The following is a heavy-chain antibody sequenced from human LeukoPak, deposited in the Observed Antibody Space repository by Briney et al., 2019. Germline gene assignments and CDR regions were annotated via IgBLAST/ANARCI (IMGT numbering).Heavy chain of an antibody. CDR3: TKDFDWLSGDRFDY. CDR2: IKQDGSEK. D-gene: IGHD3-9*01. J-gene: IGHJ4*02. CDR1: GFTYSSYA. V-gene: IGHV3-7*04. Sequence: PGGSLRLSCAASGFTYSSYAMSWVRQAPGKGLEWVANIKQDGSEKFYVDSVKGRFTISRDNAKNSLDLQMNSLRAEDTAVYYCTKDFDWLSGDRFDYWGQGTLVTVSS.